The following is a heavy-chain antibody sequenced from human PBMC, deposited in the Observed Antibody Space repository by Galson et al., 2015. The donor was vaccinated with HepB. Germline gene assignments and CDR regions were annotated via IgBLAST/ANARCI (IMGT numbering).Heavy chain of an antibody. CDR2: ISYDGSNK. D-gene: IGHD6-19*01. Sequence: SLRLSCAASGFTFSSYAMHWVRQAPGKGLEWVAVISYDGSNKYYADSVKGRFTISRDNSENTLYLQMNSLRAEDTAVYYCARDGSIAVAGDSFDYWGQGTLVTVSS. J-gene: IGHJ4*02. V-gene: IGHV3-30-3*01. CDR1: GFTFSSYA. CDR3: ARDGSIAVAGDSFDY.